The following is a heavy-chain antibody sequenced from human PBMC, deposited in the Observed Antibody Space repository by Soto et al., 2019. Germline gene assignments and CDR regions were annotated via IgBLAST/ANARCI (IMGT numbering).Heavy chain of an antibody. CDR3: ARRHMAESEGWFDP. V-gene: IGHV4-39*01. Sequence: KPSETLSLTCTVSGGSISSSSHYWGWIRQPPGKGLEWIGNIYYSGSTYYNASLKGRVTISADTSKNQFSLNLSSVTAADTAVYYCARRHMAESEGWFDPWGQGTLVTVSS. CDR2: IYYSGST. D-gene: IGHD2-21*01. J-gene: IGHJ5*02. CDR1: GGSISSSSHY.